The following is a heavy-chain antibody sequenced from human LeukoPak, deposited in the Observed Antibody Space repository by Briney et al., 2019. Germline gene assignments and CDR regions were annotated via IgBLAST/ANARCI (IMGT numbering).Heavy chain of an antibody. V-gene: IGHV4-39*07. D-gene: IGHD6-25*01. J-gene: IGHJ4*02. CDR1: GVSISSGYSY. CDR2: ISHSGST. Sequence: SETLSLTCTVSGVSISSGYSYWGWIRQPPGKGLEWIGEISHSGSTNYNPSLKSRVTISVDKSKNQFSLKLSSVTAADTAVYSCARKNIPSPRIRYSSDWNGRAFDYWGQGTLVTVSS. CDR3: ARKNIPSPRIRYSSDWNGRAFDY.